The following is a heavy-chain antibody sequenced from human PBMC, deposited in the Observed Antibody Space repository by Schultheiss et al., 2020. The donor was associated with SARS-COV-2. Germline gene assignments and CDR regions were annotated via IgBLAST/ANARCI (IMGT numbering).Heavy chain of an antibody. D-gene: IGHD3-3*01. Sequence: SETLSLTCTVSGGSISSRSYYWGWIRQPPGKGLEWIGSIYHSGSTYYNPSLKSRVTISLDTSKNQFSLKLSSVTAADTAVYYCARDLYYDFWSGPTESFQHWGQGTLVTVSS. CDR2: IYHSGST. J-gene: IGHJ1*01. CDR3: ARDLYYDFWSGPTESFQH. CDR1: GGSISSRSYY. V-gene: IGHV4-39*07.